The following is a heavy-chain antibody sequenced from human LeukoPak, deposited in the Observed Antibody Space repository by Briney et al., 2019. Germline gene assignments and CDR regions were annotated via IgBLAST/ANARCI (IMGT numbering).Heavy chain of an antibody. V-gene: IGHV3-7*01. CDR1: GFTFSSYW. D-gene: IGHD2/OR15-2a*01. CDR3: ARDRRGNEYALFDY. J-gene: IGHJ4*02. Sequence: GGSLRLSCAASGFTFSSYWMSWVRQAPGKGLEWVANIKQDGSEKYHVASVKGRFTISRDNAKNTLNLQMNSRRAEDTAVYFCARDRRGNEYALFDYWGQGTQVAVSS. CDR2: IKQDGSEK.